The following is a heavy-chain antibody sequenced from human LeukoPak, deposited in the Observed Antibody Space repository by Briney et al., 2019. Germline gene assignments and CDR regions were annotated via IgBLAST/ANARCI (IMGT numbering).Heavy chain of an antibody. CDR3: ARGSPMLRGRPFDY. Sequence: GGSLRLSCAASGFTFDDYGMSWVRQAPGKGLEWVSGINWNGGSTGYADSVKGRFTISRDNSKNTLYLQMNSLRAEDTAVYYCARGSPMLRGRPFDYWGQGTLVTVSS. D-gene: IGHD3-10*01. J-gene: IGHJ4*02. CDR1: GFTFDDYG. V-gene: IGHV3-20*04. CDR2: INWNGGST.